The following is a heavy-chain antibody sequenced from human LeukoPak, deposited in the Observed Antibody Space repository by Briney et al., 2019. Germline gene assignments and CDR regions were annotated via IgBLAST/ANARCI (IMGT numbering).Heavy chain of an antibody. J-gene: IGHJ4*02. CDR3: ARGRTFGAAAGATTLWY. D-gene: IGHD6-13*01. V-gene: IGHV3-30*03. CDR2: ISYAGSNK. CDR1: GFTFSNYG. Sequence: GGSLRLSCAASGFTFSNYGMHWVRQAPGKGLEWVAVISYAGSNKHYADSVKGRFTISRDNSKNTLYLQMNSLRAEDTAVYHCARGRTFGAAAGATTLWYWGQGTLVSVSS.